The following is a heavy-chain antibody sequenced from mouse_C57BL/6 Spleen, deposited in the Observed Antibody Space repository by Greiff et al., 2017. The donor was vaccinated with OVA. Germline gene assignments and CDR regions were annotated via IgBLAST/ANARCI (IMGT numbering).Heavy chain of an antibody. CDR3: ARNYDYDGFAY. D-gene: IGHD2-4*01. CDR2: IWSGGST. V-gene: IGHV2-2*01. Sequence: QVQLKQSGPGLVQPSQSLSITCTVSGFSLTSYGVHWVRQSPGKGLEWLGVIWSGGSTDSNAAFISRLSISKDNSKSQVFFQMNSLQADDTAIDYCARNYDYDGFAYWGQGTLVTVSA. CDR1: GFSLTSYG. J-gene: IGHJ3*01.